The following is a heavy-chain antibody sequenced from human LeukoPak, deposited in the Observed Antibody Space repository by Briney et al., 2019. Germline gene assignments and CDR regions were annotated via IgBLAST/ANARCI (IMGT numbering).Heavy chain of an antibody. D-gene: IGHD3-10*01. CDR2: FDPEDGET. Sequence: ASVKVSCKVSGYTLTELSMHWVRQAPGKGLEWMGGFDPEDGETIYAQKFQGRVTMTEDTSTDTAHMELSSLRSEDTAVYYCARGPGSGGGPNYYYYGMDVWGQGTTVTVSS. J-gene: IGHJ6*02. V-gene: IGHV1-24*01. CDR1: GYTLTELS. CDR3: ARGPGSGGGPNYYYYGMDV.